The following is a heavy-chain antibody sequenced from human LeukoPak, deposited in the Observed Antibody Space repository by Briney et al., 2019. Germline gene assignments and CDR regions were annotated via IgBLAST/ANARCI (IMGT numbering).Heavy chain of an antibody. D-gene: IGHD6-19*01. CDR2: IIPIFGIA. V-gene: IGHV1-69*04. CDR3: ARDSQYRSGWLNPFDY. J-gene: IGHJ4*02. CDR1: GGTFSSYA. Sequence: SVKVSCKASGGTFSSYAISWVRQAPGQGLEWMGRIIPIFGIANYAQKFQGRVTITADKSTSTAYMELSSLRSEDTAVYYCARDSQYRSGWLNPFDYWGQGTLVTVSS.